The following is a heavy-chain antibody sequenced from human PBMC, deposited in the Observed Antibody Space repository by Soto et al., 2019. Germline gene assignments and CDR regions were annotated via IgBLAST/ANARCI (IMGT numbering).Heavy chain of an antibody. Sequence: ASETLSLTCTVSGGSIYRSGYYWGWIRQPPGRGLEWIGNIDYNGVTYSNPSLKSRVTISRDTSKNQFSLKLTSVTAADTALYYCGKVLVGATGHTDSDSWGPGTLVTVSS. D-gene: IGHD2-15*01. J-gene: IGHJ4*02. V-gene: IGHV4-39*01. CDR2: IDYNGVT. CDR1: GGSIYRSGYY. CDR3: GKVLVGATGHTDSDS.